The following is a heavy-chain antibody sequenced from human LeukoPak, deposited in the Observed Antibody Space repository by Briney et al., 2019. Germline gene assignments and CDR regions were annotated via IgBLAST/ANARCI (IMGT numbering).Heavy chain of an antibody. V-gene: IGHV1-69*05. D-gene: IGHD1-20*01. CDR3: ARDMRNWNGDYFDY. Sequence: ASVKVSCKASGGTFSSYAISWVRQAPGQGLEWMGRIIPIFGTANYAQKFQGRATITTDESTSTAYMELSSLRSEDTAVYYCARDMRNWNGDYFDYWGQGTLVTVSS. CDR2: IIPIFGTA. J-gene: IGHJ4*02. CDR1: GGTFSSYA.